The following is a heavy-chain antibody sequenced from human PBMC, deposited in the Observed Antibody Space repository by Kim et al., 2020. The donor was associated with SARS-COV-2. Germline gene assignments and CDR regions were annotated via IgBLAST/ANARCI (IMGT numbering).Heavy chain of an antibody. Sequence: GGSLRLSCAASGFTFSSYWMSWVRQAPGKGLEWVANIKQDGSEKYYVDSVKGRFTISRDNAKNSLYLQMNSLRAEDTAVYYCARVADSGYDWVNWFDPWGQGTLVTVSS. J-gene: IGHJ5*02. V-gene: IGHV3-7*01. CDR2: IKQDGSEK. D-gene: IGHD5-12*01. CDR3: ARVADSGYDWVNWFDP. CDR1: GFTFSSYW.